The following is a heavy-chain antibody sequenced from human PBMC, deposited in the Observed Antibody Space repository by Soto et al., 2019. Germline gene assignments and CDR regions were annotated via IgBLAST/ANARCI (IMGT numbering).Heavy chain of an antibody. CDR1: GFTFSSYG. Sequence: QVQLVESGGGVVQPGRSLRLSCAASGFTFSSYGMHWVRQAPGKGLEWVAVISYDGSNKYYADSVKGRFTISRDNSKNTLYLQMSSLRAEDTAVYYCAKRSAGTATDWGQGTLVTLSS. D-gene: IGHD6-19*01. CDR2: ISYDGSNK. CDR3: AKRSAGTATD. V-gene: IGHV3-30*18. J-gene: IGHJ4*02.